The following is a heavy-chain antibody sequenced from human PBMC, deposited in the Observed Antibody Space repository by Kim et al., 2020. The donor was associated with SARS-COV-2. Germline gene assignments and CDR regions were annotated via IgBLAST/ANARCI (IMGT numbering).Heavy chain of an antibody. V-gene: IGHV1-2*06. CDR1: GYTFTDYY. D-gene: IGHD3-10*01. J-gene: IGHJ4*02. CDR3: ATLVRGVILFDY. Sequence: ASVKVSCKASGYTFTDYYMYWVRQAPGQGLEWMGRINPKSGGTYYAQKFQGRVTMTRDASVSTAYMEVSRLTSDDTAVYYCATLVRGVILFDYWGQGTLVTVSS. CDR2: INPKSGGT.